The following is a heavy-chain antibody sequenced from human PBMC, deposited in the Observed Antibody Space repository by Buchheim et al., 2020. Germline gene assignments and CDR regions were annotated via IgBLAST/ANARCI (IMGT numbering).Heavy chain of an antibody. Sequence: QVQLQQWGAGLLKPSETLSLTCAVYGGSFSGYYWSWIRQPPGKGLEWIGEINHSGSTNYNPSLKSRVTISVDTSKNQFSLKLSSVTAADTAVYYCARFTFNYDFWSGSGYYYGMDVWGQGTT. CDR2: INHSGST. V-gene: IGHV4-34*01. D-gene: IGHD3-3*01. J-gene: IGHJ6*02. CDR1: GGSFSGYY. CDR3: ARFTFNYDFWSGSGYYYGMDV.